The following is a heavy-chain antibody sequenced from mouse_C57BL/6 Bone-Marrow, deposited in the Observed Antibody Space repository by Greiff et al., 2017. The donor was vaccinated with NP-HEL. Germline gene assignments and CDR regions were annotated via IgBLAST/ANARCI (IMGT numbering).Heavy chain of an antibody. V-gene: IGHV6-3*01. CDR2: IRLKSDNYAT. CDR3: TGSYDYDVAWFAY. D-gene: IGHD2-4*01. Sequence: DVHLVESGGGLVQPGGSMKLSCVASGFTFSNYWMNWVRQSPEKGLEWVAQIRLKSDNYATHYAESVKGRFTISRDDSKSSVYLQMNNLRAEDTGIYYCTGSYDYDVAWFAYWGQGTLVTVSA. J-gene: IGHJ3*01. CDR1: GFTFSNYW.